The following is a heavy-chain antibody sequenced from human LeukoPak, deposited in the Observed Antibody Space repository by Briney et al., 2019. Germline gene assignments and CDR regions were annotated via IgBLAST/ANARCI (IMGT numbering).Heavy chain of an antibody. D-gene: IGHD3-3*01. J-gene: IGHJ5*02. V-gene: IGHV3-23*01. CDR3: AKSLYYDFWSGPST. Sequence: GGSLRLSCAASGFTFSSYAMSWVRQAPGKGLEWVSAISGSGGSTYYAESVKGRFTISRDNSKNTLYLQMNSLRAEDTAVYYCAKSLYYDFWSGPSTWGQGTLVTVSS. CDR1: GFTFSSYA. CDR2: ISGSGGST.